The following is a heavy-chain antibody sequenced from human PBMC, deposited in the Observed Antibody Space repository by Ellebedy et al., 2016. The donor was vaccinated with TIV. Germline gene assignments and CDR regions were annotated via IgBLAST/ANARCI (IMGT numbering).Heavy chain of an antibody. Sequence: SETLSLTXTVSGGSISSYYWSWIRQPPGKGLEWIGYIYYSGSTNYNPSLKSRVTISVDTSKNQFSLKLSSVTAADTAVYYCAREIALVGGSFDYWGQGTLVTVSS. J-gene: IGHJ4*02. CDR2: IYYSGST. D-gene: IGHD3-10*01. V-gene: IGHV4-59*13. CDR1: GGSISSYY. CDR3: AREIALVGGSFDY.